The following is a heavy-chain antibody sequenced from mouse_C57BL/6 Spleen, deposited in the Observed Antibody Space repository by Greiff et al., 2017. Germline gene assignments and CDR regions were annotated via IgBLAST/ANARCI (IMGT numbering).Heavy chain of an antibody. CDR1: GFSLTSYG. J-gene: IGHJ4*01. CDR3: ARTFYDYDGDYYAMDY. V-gene: IGHV2-2*01. Sequence: VQGVESGPGLVQPSQSLSITCTVSGFSLTSYGVHWVRQSPGKGLEWLGVIWSGGSTDYNAAFISRLSISKDNSKSQVFFKMNSLQADDTAIYYCARTFYDYDGDYYAMDYWGQGTSVTVSS. CDR2: IWSGGST. D-gene: IGHD2-4*01.